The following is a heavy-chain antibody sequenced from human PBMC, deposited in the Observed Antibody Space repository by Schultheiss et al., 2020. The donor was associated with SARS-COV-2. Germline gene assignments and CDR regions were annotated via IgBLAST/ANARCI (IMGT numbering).Heavy chain of an antibody. CDR3: TTDPTRVPY. V-gene: IGHV3-49*03. J-gene: IGHJ4*02. CDR1: GFTFGDYA. CDR2: IRSKAYGGTT. D-gene: IGHD3-10*01. Sequence: GGSLRLSCTASGFTFGDYAMSWFRQAPGKGLEWVGFIRSKAYGGTTEYAASVKGRFTISRDDSKNTLYLQMNSLKTEDTAVYYCTTDPTRVPYWGQGTLVTVSS.